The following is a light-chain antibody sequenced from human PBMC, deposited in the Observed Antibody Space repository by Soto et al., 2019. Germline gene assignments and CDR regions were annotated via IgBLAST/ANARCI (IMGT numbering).Light chain of an antibody. V-gene: IGLV2-8*01. Sequence: QSALTQPPSASGSPGQSVTISCTGTKNDIGVYDFVSWYQHHPGKAPRLIIYEVVQRPSGVPDRFSGSKSGNKASLTVSGLQAADEADYFCKSYAGSKTYVFGSGIKVTVL. CDR1: KNDIGVYDF. CDR3: KSYAGSKTYV. J-gene: IGLJ1*01. CDR2: EVV.